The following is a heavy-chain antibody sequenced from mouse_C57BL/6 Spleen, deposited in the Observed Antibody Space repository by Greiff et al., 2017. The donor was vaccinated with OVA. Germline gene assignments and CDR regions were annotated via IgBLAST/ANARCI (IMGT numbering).Heavy chain of an antibody. V-gene: IGHV1-39*01. CDR2: INPNYGTT. CDR1: GYSFTDYN. J-gene: IGHJ1*03. D-gene: IGHD1-1*01. CDR3: ARGYGSSPSYWYFDV. Sequence: EVQLVESGPELVKPGASVKISCKASGYSFTDYNMNWVKQSNGKSLEWIGVINPNYGTTSYNQKFKGKATLTVDQSSSTAYMQLNSLTSEDSAVYYCARGYGSSPSYWYFDVWGTGTTVTVSS.